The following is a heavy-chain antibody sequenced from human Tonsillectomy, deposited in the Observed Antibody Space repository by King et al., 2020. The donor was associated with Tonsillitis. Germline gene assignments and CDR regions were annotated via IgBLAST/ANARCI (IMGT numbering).Heavy chain of an antibody. CDR2: FKSKTDGGTT. CDR1: GFTFSNAW. D-gene: IGHD5-18*01. J-gene: IGHJ6*02. Sequence: VQLVESGGGLVKPGGSLRLSCAASGFTFSNAWMSWVRQAPGKGLEWVGRFKSKTDGGTTDYAAPVKGRFTISRDDSKNTLYQQMNSLKTEDTAVYYCTTAMGDGMDVWGQGTTVTVSS. CDR3: TTAMGDGMDV. V-gene: IGHV3-15*01.